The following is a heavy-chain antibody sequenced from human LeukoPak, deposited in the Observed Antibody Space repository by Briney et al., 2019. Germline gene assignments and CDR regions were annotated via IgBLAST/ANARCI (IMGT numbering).Heavy chain of an antibody. CDR3: ARGRGFGVPSHLRFDS. D-gene: IGHD3-3*01. CDR2: IYYSGGT. CDR1: GCSISSYY. V-gene: IGHV4-59*01. Sequence: PSETLSLTCTASGCSISSYYWSWIRQPPGKGLEWIGYIYYSGGTNYNPSLKSRVTISVDTSKNQFSLKLSSVTAADTAVYYCARGRGFGVPSHLRFDSWGQGTLVTVSS. J-gene: IGHJ5*01.